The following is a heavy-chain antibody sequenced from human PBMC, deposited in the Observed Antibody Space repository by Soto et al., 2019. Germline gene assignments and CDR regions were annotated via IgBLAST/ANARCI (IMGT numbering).Heavy chain of an antibody. CDR2: IVVGSGNT. CDR1: GFTFTSSA. CDR3: ARDGYGDYYGMDV. V-gene: IGHV1-58*01. D-gene: IGHD4-17*01. J-gene: IGHJ6*02. Sequence: ASVKVSCKASGFTFTSSAVQWVRQARGQRLEWIGWIVVGSGNTNYAQKFQGRVTMTRDTSISTAYVELSRLRSDDTAVYYCARDGYGDYYGMDVWGQGTTVTVSS.